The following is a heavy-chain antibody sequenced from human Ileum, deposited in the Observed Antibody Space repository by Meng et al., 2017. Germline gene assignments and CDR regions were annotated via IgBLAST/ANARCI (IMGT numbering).Heavy chain of an antibody. Sequence: QVQLQQWGAMMFEPSETLSRTCAVCGGSFSGYYWSWIRQPPGKGLEWIGEINHSGSTNYNPSLKSRVTISVDTSKNQFSLKLSSVTAADTAVYYCARGGGRYGPDFDYWGQGTLVTVSS. J-gene: IGHJ4*02. CDR3: ARGGGRYGPDFDY. D-gene: IGHD5-18*01. CDR1: GGSFSGYY. CDR2: INHSGST. V-gene: IGHV4-34*01.